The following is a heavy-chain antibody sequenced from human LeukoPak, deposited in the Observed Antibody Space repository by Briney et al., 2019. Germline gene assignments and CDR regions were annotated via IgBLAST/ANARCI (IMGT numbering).Heavy chain of an antibody. CDR2: INPSGSST. Sequence: GASVKVSCKASGYTFTSHYMHWVRQAPGQGLEWMGLINPSGSSTLYAQKFQGRVTMTRDMSTSTVFMELSSLRSEDTAVYYCARGGEAPRLAGSFWGQGTLVTVSS. D-gene: IGHD3-16*01. V-gene: IGHV1-46*01. J-gene: IGHJ4*02. CDR3: ARGGEAPRLAGSF. CDR1: GYTFTSHY.